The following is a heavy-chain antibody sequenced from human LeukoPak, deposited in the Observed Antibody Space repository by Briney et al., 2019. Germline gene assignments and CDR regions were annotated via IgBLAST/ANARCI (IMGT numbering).Heavy chain of an antibody. J-gene: IGHJ4*02. CDR3: ARDLGSSTVTTAFDY. D-gene: IGHD4-17*01. CDR2: ISRTGNTI. Sequence: GGSLRLSCAASGFTFSSYNMNWVRQAPGKGLEWLSYISRTGNTIYYRDSVKGRFTISRDNANNLLHLQMDNLRAEDTAVYYCARDLGSSTVTTAFDYWGQGTLVTVSS. V-gene: IGHV3-48*04. CDR1: GFTFSSYN.